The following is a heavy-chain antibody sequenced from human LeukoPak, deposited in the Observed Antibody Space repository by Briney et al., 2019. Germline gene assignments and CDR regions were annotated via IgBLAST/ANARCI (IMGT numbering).Heavy chain of an antibody. V-gene: IGHV3-53*01. D-gene: IGHD3-22*01. CDR1: GFTVSNNY. CDR3: AVYSSLDY. Sequence: GGSLRLSCAASGFTVSNNYMSWVRQAPGKGLEWVSLIYSGGSTYYADSVKGRFTISRDNSKNILFLQMTSLRAEDAAVYFCAVYSSLDYWGQGTLVTVSS. J-gene: IGHJ4*02. CDR2: IYSGGST.